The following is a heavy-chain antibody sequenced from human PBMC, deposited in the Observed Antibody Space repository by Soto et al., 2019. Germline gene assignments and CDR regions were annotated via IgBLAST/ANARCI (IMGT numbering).Heavy chain of an antibody. CDR2: ISGSGGKT. D-gene: IGHD1-7*01. V-gene: IGHV3-23*01. Sequence: EVQMLESGGGLVQPGGSLRLSCAASGFTFSSYFMSWVRQAPEKGLEWVSSISGSGGKTYYADSVKGRFTISRDNSENTLYMQMNSLSADDTAVYYCANVPYNSWHYLYFEYWGQGTLVTVSS. J-gene: IGHJ4*02. CDR3: ANVPYNSWHYLYFEY. CDR1: GFTFSSYF.